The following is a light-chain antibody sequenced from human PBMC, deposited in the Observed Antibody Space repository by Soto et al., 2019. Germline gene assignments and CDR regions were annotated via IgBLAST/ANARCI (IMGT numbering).Light chain of an antibody. CDR2: GAS. J-gene: IGKJ2*01. CDR1: QSLSSSY. CDR3: QQYDNSVYT. Sequence: EIVLTQSPGTLSLSPGERATLSCWTSQSLSSSYLAWYQQKPGQAPRLLIYGASTRATGIPDRFSGSGSGTDFTLTISRLEPEDFAVYYCQQYDNSVYTFGQGTRLEIK. V-gene: IGKV3-20*01.